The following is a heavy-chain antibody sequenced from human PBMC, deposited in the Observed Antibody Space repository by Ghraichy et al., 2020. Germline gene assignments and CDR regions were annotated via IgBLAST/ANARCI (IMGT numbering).Heavy chain of an antibody. D-gene: IGHD2-2*02. J-gene: IGHJ3*02. CDR3: ARGGLVDIVVVPAALHAFDI. Sequence: GGSLRLSCAASGFTVSSNYMSWVRQAPGKGLEWVSVIYSGGSTYYADSVKGRFTISRDNSKNTLYLQMNSLRAEDTAVYYCARGGLVDIVVVPAALHAFDIWGQGTMVTVSS. V-gene: IGHV3-53*01. CDR1: GFTVSSNY. CDR2: IYSGGST.